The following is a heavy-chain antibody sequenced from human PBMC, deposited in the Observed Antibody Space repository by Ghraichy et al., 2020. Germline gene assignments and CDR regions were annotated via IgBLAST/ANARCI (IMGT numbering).Heavy chain of an antibody. Sequence: SGPTLVKPAQTLTLTCTFSGFSLSTNEMRVSWIRQPPGKALEWLAHIDWDGDKFYSTSLKTRLTISKDTSKNQVVLTMTNMDPVDTATYYCARMGTSGYYSDGGFFDLWGRGILVTVSS. CDR1: GFSLSTNEMR. CDR2: IDWDGDK. J-gene: IGHJ2*01. D-gene: IGHD3-22*01. CDR3: ARMGTSGYYSDGGFFDL. V-gene: IGHV2-70*04.